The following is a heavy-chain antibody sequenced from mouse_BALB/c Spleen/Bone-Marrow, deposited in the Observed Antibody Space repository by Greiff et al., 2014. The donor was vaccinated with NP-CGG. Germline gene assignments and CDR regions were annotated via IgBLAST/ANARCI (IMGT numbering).Heavy chain of an antibody. J-gene: IGHJ1*01. CDR1: GFSLTSYG. CDR3: ARVYPWYFDV. CDR2: IWAGGST. D-gene: IGHD2-3*01. V-gene: IGHV2-9*02. Sequence: QVQLKESGPGLVAPSQSLSITCTVSGFSLTSYGVHWVRQPPGKGLEWLGVIWAGGSTNYNSALMSRLSISKDNSKSQVFLKMNSLQTDVTAMYYCARVYPWYFDVWGAGTTVTVSS.